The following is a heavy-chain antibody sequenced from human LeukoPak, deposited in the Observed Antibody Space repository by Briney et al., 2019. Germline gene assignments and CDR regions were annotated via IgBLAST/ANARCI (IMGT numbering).Heavy chain of an antibody. CDR3: ARNDYVWGSYRTYYYYMDV. J-gene: IGHJ6*03. CDR1: GGSISSHF. V-gene: IGHV4-59*11. D-gene: IGHD3-16*02. Sequence: SETLSLTCSVSGGSISSHFWTWIRQPPGKGLEWIGYVYYSGSTNYNPSLKSRVTISVDTSKNQFSLKLSSVTAADTAVYYCARNDYVWGSYRTYYYYMDVWGKGTTVTVSS. CDR2: VYYSGST.